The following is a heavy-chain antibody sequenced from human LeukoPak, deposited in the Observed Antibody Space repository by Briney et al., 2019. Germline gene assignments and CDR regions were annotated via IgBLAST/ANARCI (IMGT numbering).Heavy chain of an antibody. CDR1: GFALRSYA. CDR3: AKRKVATEYYFDY. V-gene: IGHV3-30-3*02. J-gene: IGHJ4*02. CDR2: ISYDAAVK. Sequence: TGRSLRLSCAVSGFALRSYAIHWVRQAPGKGLQWVAFISYDAAVKYYADSVRGRFTVSRDNSKNTVYMQMNSLRAEDTAVYYCAKRKVATEYYFDYWGQGTLVTVSS. D-gene: IGHD1-26*01.